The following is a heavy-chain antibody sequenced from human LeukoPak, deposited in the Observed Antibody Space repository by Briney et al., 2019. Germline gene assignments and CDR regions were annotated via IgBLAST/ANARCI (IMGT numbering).Heavy chain of an antibody. CDR3: ARAQIMRGLYYFDY. J-gene: IGHJ4*02. CDR2: IIPIFGTA. V-gene: IGHV1-69*13. D-gene: IGHD3-16*01. CDR1: GYTFTSYG. Sequence: ASVKVSCKASGYTFTSYGISWVRQAPGQGLEWMGGIIPIFGTANYAQKFQGRVTITADESTSTAYMELSSLRSEDTAVYYCARAQIMRGLYYFDYWGQGTLVTVSS.